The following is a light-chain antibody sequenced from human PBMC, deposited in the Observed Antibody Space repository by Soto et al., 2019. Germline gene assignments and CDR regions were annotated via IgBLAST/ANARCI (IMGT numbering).Light chain of an antibody. J-gene: IGKJ5*01. CDR2: HAS. CDR1: QTVSGN. CDR3: QHYGSSPPVT. V-gene: IGKV3-15*01. Sequence: EVEMTQSPATLSVSPVETAALSCRASQTVSGNLAWYQQKPGQPPRLLIYHASTTATGIPARFSGSGSGTEFTLTMSRLEPEDFAVYFCQHYGSSPPVTFGQGTRLEIK.